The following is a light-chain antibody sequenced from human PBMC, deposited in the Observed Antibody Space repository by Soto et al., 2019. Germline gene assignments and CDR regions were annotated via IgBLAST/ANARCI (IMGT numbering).Light chain of an antibody. V-gene: IGKV3-20*01. J-gene: IGKJ2*01. Sequence: EIVLTQCPGTVSLSPGERATLSCRASQSVSSSYLAWYQQKPGQAPRLLIYGASSRATGIPDRFSGSGSGTDFTLTISRLEPEDFAVYYCQQYGSSQTFGQGTKLEIK. CDR2: GAS. CDR1: QSVSSSY. CDR3: QQYGSSQT.